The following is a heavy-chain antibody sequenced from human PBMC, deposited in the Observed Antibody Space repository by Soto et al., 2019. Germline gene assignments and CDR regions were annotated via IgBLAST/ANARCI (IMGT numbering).Heavy chain of an antibody. CDR2: IWYDGSNK. V-gene: IGHV3-33*01. CDR3: ARSMSGRTYFDY. Sequence: GGSLRLSCAASGFTFSSYGMHWVRQAPGKGLEWVAVIWYDGSNKYYADSVKGRFTISRDNSKNTLYLQMNSLRAEDTAVYYCARSMSGRTYFDYWGQGTLVTVSS. J-gene: IGHJ4*02. D-gene: IGHD1-26*01. CDR1: GFTFSSYG.